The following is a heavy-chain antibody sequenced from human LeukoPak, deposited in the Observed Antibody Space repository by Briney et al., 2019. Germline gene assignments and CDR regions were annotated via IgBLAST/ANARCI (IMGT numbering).Heavy chain of an antibody. CDR2: ISGSGGST. J-gene: IGHJ6*02. Sequence: GWSLRLSCATSGFTFISYGMSWVRQAPGKCLDWVSAISGSGGSTYYADSVKGRFIISRDNSKNSLSLQMNILTAEDTATYYCAKGVVSGTLYYYGMDVWGQGTTVIVSS. CDR3: AKGVVSGTLYYYGMDV. D-gene: IGHD6-13*01. V-gene: IGHV3-23*01. CDR1: GFTFISYG.